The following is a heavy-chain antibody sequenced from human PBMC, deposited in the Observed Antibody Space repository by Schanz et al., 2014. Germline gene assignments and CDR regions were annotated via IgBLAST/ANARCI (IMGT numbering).Heavy chain of an antibody. Sequence: PGGSLRLSCAASGFTFSDYYMSWIRQAPGKGLEWVSGITRQGTTYYADFVKGRFSISRDLSSNTLYLQMNSLRADDSAIYYCAKDHPSSGWPAFDVWGQGTQVTVSS. J-gene: IGHJ4*02. V-gene: IGHV3-11*01. D-gene: IGHD6-19*01. CDR2: ITRQGTT. CDR1: GFTFSDYY. CDR3: AKDHPSSGWPAFDV.